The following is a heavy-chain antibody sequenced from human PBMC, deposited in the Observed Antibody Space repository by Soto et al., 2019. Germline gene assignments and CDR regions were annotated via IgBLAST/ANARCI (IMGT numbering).Heavy chain of an antibody. V-gene: IGHV3-30*03. J-gene: IGHJ4*02. CDR3: GAGQYFSDY. CDR1: GFTFSSYG. D-gene: IGHD6-13*01. CDR2: ISYDGSDN. Sequence: QVPLVESGGGVVQPGRSLRLSCAASGFTFSSYGMHWVRQAPGKGLEWVALISYDGSDNYYADSVKGRFTISRDNSKNTLYLQMNSLRVEDTAVYYCGAGQYFSDYWGQGTLVTVSS.